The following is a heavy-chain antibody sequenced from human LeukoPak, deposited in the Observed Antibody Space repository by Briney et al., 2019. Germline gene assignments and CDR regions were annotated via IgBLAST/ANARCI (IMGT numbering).Heavy chain of an antibody. D-gene: IGHD1-26*01. CDR3: ARAYSVSYGLGYYYMDV. CDR1: GFTVSSNS. Sequence: GGSLRLSCTVSGFTVSSNSMSWVRQAPGKGLEWVSFIYSDNTHYSDSVMGRFTISRDNSKNTLYLQMNSLRAEDTAVYYCARAYSVSYGLGYYYMDVWGKGTTVTISS. CDR2: IYSDNT. V-gene: IGHV3-53*01. J-gene: IGHJ6*03.